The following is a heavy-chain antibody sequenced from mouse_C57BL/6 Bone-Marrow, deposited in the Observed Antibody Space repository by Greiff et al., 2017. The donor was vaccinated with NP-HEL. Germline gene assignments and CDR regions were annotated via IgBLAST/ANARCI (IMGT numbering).Heavy chain of an antibody. CDR3: ARSSYWYFDV. CDR2: IDPHSGGT. J-gene: IGHJ1*03. D-gene: IGHD1-1*01. CDR1: GYTFTSYW. V-gene: IGHV1-72*01. Sequence: QVHVKQPGAELVKPGASVKLSCKASGYTFTSYWMHWVKQRPGRGLEWIGRIDPHSGGTKYNEKFKSKATLTVDKPSSTAYMQLSSLTSEDSAVYYCARSSYWYFDVWGTGTTVTVSS.